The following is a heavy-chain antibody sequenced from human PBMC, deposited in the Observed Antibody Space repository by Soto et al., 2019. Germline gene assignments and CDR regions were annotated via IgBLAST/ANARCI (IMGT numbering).Heavy chain of an antibody. Sequence: QITLKESGPTLVKPTQTLTLTCTFSGFSFSINGVAVGWIRQPPGQALEWLALIYWDDDQRYNPSLKNRLTICQXXSRNQVVLTMPNMDPVDTATYYCAHKRDVSRGFKSWGQGTLVTVSS. CDR1: GFSFSINGVA. CDR3: AHKRDVSRGFKS. V-gene: IGHV2-5*02. CDR2: IYWDDDQ. J-gene: IGHJ5*01.